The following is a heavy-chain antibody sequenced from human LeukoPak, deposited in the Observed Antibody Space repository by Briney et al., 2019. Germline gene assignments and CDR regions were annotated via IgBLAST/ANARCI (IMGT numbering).Heavy chain of an antibody. CDR2: IKRDGGEK. CDR1: GFTFSSYG. V-gene: IGHV3-7*01. J-gene: IGHJ6*03. CDR3: ARVQRKYQLPRLNAYDYMDI. Sequence: GGTLRLSCAASGFTFSSYGMNWVRQAPGKGLEWVANIKRDGGEKYYVDSVKGRFTISRDNAKNSLYLQMNSLRAEDTAVYYCARVQRKYQLPRLNAYDYMDIWGKGTTVTISS. D-gene: IGHD2-2*01.